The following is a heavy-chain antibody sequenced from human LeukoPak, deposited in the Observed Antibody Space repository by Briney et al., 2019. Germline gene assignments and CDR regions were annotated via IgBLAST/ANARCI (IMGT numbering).Heavy chain of an antibody. J-gene: IGHJ4*02. D-gene: IGHD3-22*01. Sequence: GGSLRLSCAASGFTVSSNYMSWVRQAPGKGLEWVSVIYSGGSTYYADSVKGRFTISRDNSKNTLYLQMNSLRAEDTAVYYCARASYDSSGYYSGFDYWGQGTLVTVSS. CDR1: GFTVSSNY. V-gene: IGHV3-53*01. CDR3: ARASYDSSGYYSGFDY. CDR2: IYSGGST.